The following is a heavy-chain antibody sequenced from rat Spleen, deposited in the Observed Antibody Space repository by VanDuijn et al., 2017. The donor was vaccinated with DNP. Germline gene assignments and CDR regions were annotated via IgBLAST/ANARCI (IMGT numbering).Heavy chain of an antibody. J-gene: IGHJ4*01. Sequence: EVQLVESGGGLVQPGRSMKLSCGASGFTFNNSDMAWVRQAPTKGLEWVASISSSDGTTYYRDSVKGRFTVSRENAKSTLYLQMDSLRSEDTATYYCATFEGRDAWGQGTSVTVSS. CDR3: ATFEGRDA. V-gene: IGHV5-25*01. CDR2: ISSSDGTT. CDR1: GFTFNNSD. D-gene: IGHD1-11*01.